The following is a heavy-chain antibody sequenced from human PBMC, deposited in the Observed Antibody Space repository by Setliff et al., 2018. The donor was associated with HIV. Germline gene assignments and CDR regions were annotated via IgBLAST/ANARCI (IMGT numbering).Heavy chain of an antibody. D-gene: IGHD5-18*01. V-gene: IGHV3-23*01. CDR2: ISGSGSST. CDR3: ARDAPGYSHVLDF. CDR1: GFTFSTYA. J-gene: IGHJ4*02. Sequence: PGGSLRLSCAASGFTFSTYAMSWVRQAPGKGLEWVSAISGSGSSTYYAEFVRGRFTISRDSFKNTLYLQMNSLRAEDTALYFCARDAPGYSHVLDFWGQGTQVTVSS.